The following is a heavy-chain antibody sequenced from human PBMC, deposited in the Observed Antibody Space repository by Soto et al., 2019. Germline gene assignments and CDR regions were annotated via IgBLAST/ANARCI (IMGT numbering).Heavy chain of an antibody. Sequence: SPTLSLTCAISGDSVSSNSAAWNWIRQSPSRGLEWLGRTYYRSKWYNDYAVSMKSRIIITPDTSKNQFSLQLNSVTPEDTAVYYWARELGFSTPIEDWGQGTLVTVSS. CDR2: TYYRSKWYN. CDR3: ARELGFSTPIED. CDR1: GDSVSSNSAA. J-gene: IGHJ4*02. V-gene: IGHV6-1*01. D-gene: IGHD5-18*01.